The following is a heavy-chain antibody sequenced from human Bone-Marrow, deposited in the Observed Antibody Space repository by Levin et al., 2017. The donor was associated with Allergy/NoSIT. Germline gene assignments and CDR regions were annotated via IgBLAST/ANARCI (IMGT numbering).Heavy chain of an antibody. CDR2: ISGGGADT. CDR3: VRDPRLVTPRDS. V-gene: IGHV3-23*01. CDR1: GFTFSTYV. J-gene: IGHJ4*02. Sequence: PGESLKISCVASGFTFSTYVMSWVRQAPGKGLEWVSGISGGGADTFYIDSVKGRFTISRVNSKSPLYLQMDNLRVDDTALYYCVRDPRLVTPRDSWGPGTLVTVSS. D-gene: IGHD1-26*01.